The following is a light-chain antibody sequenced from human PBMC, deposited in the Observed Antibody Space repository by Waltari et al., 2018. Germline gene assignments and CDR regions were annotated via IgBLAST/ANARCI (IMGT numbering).Light chain of an antibody. CDR3: QQYNSGWS. J-gene: IGKJ1*01. CDR1: QYIHTW. CDR2: KAS. V-gene: IGKV1-5*03. Sequence: DIQMTQSPSALSASIGDRVTISCRASQYIHTWLAWYQVKPGRAPKVLIYKASDLQIGVPSRFSGSVAGTEFTLIINSLQPDDFATYYCQQYNSGWSFGQGTKVEVK.